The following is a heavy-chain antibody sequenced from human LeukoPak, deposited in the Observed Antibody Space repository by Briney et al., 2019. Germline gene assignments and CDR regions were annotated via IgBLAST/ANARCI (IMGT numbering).Heavy chain of an antibody. D-gene: IGHD6-13*01. CDR3: AATEDSSSWYWYFDL. J-gene: IGHJ2*01. CDR2: IYHSGST. Sequence: SETLSLTCTVSGGSISSYYWTWIRQPPGKGLEWIGYIYHSGSTNYNPSLKSRVTISVDTSKNQLSLKLSSVTAADTAVYYCAATEDSSSWYWYFDLWGRGTLVTVSS. V-gene: IGHV4-59*01. CDR1: GGSISSYY.